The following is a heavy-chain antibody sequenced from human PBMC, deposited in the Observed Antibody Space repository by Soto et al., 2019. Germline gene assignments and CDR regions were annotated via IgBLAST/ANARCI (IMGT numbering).Heavy chain of an antibody. CDR3: ASELNYYDSSVPSYYSDY. CDR1: GGTFSSYA. Sequence: QVQLVQSGAEVKKPGSSVKVSCKASGGTFSSYAISWVRQAPGQGLEWMGGIIPIFGTANYAQKFQGRVTITADESTSTAYMELSSLRSEDTAVYYCASELNYYDSSVPSYYSDYWGQGTLVTVSS. J-gene: IGHJ4*02. V-gene: IGHV1-69*01. D-gene: IGHD3-22*01. CDR2: IIPIFGTA.